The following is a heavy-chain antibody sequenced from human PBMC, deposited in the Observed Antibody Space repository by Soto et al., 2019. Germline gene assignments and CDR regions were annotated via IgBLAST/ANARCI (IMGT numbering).Heavy chain of an antibody. CDR2: INTDGSVT. CDR1: GFTFNNFW. J-gene: IGHJ4*02. Sequence: GGSLRLSCAGSGFTFNNFWMHWVRQAPGKGLVWVARINTDGSVTSHTDSVKGRFTISRDNAKSTLYLQMNSLRAEDSARYYCARQTGLGATNYWGRGTLVTVSS. CDR3: ARQTGLGATNY. D-gene: IGHD1-26*01. V-gene: IGHV3-74*01.